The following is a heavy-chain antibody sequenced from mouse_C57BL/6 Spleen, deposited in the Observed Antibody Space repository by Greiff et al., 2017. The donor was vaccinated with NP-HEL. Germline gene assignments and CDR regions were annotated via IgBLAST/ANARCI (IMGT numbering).Heavy chain of an antibody. CDR2: IDPSDSYT. CDR1: GYTFTSYW. Sequence: QVQLQQPGAELVMPGASVKLSCKASGYTFTSYWMHWVKQRPGQGLEWIGEIDPSDSYTNYNQKFKGKSTLTVDKSSSTAYMQLSSLTSEDSAVYYCARRAYYGSRRYFDYWGQGTTLTVSS. V-gene: IGHV1-69*01. D-gene: IGHD1-1*01. J-gene: IGHJ2*01. CDR3: ARRAYYGSRRYFDY.